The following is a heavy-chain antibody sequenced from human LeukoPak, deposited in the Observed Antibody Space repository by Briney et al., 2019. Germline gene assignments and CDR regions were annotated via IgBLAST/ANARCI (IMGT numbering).Heavy chain of an antibody. Sequence: GGSLRLSCAASGFTFSSYWMSWVRQAPGKGLEWVANIKQDGSEKYYVDSVKGRFTISRGNAKNSLYLQMNSLRAEDTAVYYCARVASGGWYYAFDIWGQGTMVTVSS. CDR1: GFTFSSYW. CDR3: ARVASGGWYYAFDI. V-gene: IGHV3-7*01. D-gene: IGHD6-19*01. CDR2: IKQDGSEK. J-gene: IGHJ3*02.